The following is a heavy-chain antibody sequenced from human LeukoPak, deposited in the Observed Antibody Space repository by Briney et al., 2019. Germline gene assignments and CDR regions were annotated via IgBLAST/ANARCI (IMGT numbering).Heavy chain of an antibody. CDR3: ARDVQWLRYFDY. D-gene: IGHD5-12*01. Sequence: GRSLRLSCAASGFTFSSYAMHWVRQAPGKGLEWVAVISYDGSNKYYADSVKGRFTISRDNSKNTLCLQMNSLRAEDTAVYYCARDVQWLRYFDYWGQGTLVTVSS. CDR2: ISYDGSNK. V-gene: IGHV3-30-3*01. J-gene: IGHJ4*02. CDR1: GFTFSSYA.